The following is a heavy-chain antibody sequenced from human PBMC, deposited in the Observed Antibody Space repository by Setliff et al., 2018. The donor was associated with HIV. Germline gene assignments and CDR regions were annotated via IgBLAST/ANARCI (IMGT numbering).Heavy chain of an antibody. D-gene: IGHD3-10*01. CDR1: GGTFSSYA. V-gene: IGHV1-69*05. Sequence: SVKVSCKASGGTFSSYAISWVRQAPGQGLEWMGGIIPIFGSTSYVQKLQDRVTMTRDTSTSTVYMELSSLRSEDTAVYYCARGGYGSGIYYPDYWGQGTLVTVSS. CDR3: ARGGYGSGIYYPDY. CDR2: IIPIFGST. J-gene: IGHJ4*02.